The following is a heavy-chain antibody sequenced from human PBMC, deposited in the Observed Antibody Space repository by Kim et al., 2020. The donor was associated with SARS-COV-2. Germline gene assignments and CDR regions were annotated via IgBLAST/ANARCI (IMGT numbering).Heavy chain of an antibody. CDR3: SSECSGAYCYPHHF. CDR1: GFPFNGNS. D-gene: IGHD2-15*01. V-gene: IGHV3-53*01. J-gene: IGHJ1*01. Sequence: GGSLRLSCAASGFPFNGNSMNWVRQAPGKGLEWIAFVFRGGEISYSAAAKSGLTISSDTCTNTVYLHMDSLRADDTAAYYCSSECSGAYCYPHHF. CDR2: VFRGGEI.